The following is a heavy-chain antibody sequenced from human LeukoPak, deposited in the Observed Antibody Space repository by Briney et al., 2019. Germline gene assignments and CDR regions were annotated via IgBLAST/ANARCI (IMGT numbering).Heavy chain of an antibody. CDR3: ARVGSRFDY. CDR1: GFTFSDSY. Sequence: PGGSLRLSCAASGFTFSDSYMSWVRQAQGKGLEWVSYISNSGSTIYYADSVKGQFTISRDNAMNSLHLQMNSLRAEDTAVYYCARVGSRFDYWGQGTLVTVSS. V-gene: IGHV3-11*04. J-gene: IGHJ4*02. CDR2: ISNSGSTI. D-gene: IGHD1-26*01.